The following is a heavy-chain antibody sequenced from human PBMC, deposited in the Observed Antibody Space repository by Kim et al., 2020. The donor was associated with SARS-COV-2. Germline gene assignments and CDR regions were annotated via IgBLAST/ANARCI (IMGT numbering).Heavy chain of an antibody. CDR3: ARHRRFGVRAGFNFDY. V-gene: IGHV4-39*01. CDR2: IYYSGTT. J-gene: IGHJ4*02. Sequence: SETLSLTCTVSGGSISSSSYYWGWIRQPPGKGLEWIGSIYYSGTTYYNPSLKSRVTISVDTSKNQFSLKLSSVTAADTAVYYCARHRRFGVRAGFNFDYWGQGTLVTVSS. CDR1: GGSISSSSYY. D-gene: IGHD3-10*01.